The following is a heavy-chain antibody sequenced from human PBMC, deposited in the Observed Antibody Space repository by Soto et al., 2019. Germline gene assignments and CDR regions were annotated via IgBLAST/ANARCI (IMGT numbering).Heavy chain of an antibody. V-gene: IGHV1-69*01. J-gene: IGHJ6*02. CDR3: ARPTSTFYYDYVWGSPITAYYYYGMDV. CDR2: IIPIFGTA. Sequence: QVQLVQSGAEVKKPGSSVKVSCKASGGTFSSYAISWVRQAPGQGLEWMGGIIPIFGTANYAQKFQGRVTITADEPTSTAYMELSSLRSEDTAVYYCARPTSTFYYDYVWGSPITAYYYYGMDVWGQGTTVTVSS. CDR1: GGTFSSYA. D-gene: IGHD3-16*01.